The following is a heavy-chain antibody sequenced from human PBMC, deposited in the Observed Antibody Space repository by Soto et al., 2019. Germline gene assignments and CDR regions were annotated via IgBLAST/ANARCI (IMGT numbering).Heavy chain of an antibody. CDR2: IYTSGST. Sequence: SETLSLTCTVSGGSISSYYWSWIRQPAGKGLEWIGRIYTSGSTNYNPSLKSRVTISVDTSKNQFSLKLSSVTAADTAVYYCGREGRSSSWYFNRWFDPGGQETLVTVSS. D-gene: IGHD6-13*01. CDR3: GREGRSSSWYFNRWFDP. J-gene: IGHJ5*02. V-gene: IGHV4-4*07. CDR1: GGSISSYY.